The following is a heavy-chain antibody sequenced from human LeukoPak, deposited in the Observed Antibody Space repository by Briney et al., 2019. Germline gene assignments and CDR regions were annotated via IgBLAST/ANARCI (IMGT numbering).Heavy chain of an antibody. CDR1: GFSFSSYG. CDR2: ISGSGDTA. V-gene: IGHV3-23*01. J-gene: IGHJ4*02. D-gene: IGHD1-1*01. CDR3: ARHSPLWNY. Sequence: GGSLRLSCAASGFSFSSYGMSWVRQAPGKGLEWVSAISGSGDTANYADSVKGRFTISRDNAKNSLYLQMNSLRAEDTALYYCARHSPLWNYWGQGTLVTVSS.